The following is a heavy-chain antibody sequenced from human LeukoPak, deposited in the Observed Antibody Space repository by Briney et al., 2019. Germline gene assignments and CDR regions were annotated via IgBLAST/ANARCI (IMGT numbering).Heavy chain of an antibody. CDR2: INGDGSST. V-gene: IGHV3-74*01. Sequence: PGGSLRLSCAASGFTFSNYWMHWVRQAPGKGLVWVSRINGDGSSTNYADSVKGRFTISRDNAKNTVYLQMNSLRAEDTAVYYCATWSDAWEFDYWGQGTLVSVSS. J-gene: IGHJ4*02. CDR1: GFTFSNYW. CDR3: ATWSDAWEFDY. D-gene: IGHD1-26*01.